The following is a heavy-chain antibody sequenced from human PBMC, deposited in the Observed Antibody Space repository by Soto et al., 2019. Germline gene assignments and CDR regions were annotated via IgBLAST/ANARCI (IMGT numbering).Heavy chain of an antibody. J-gene: IGHJ4*02. CDR1: GVSVSSGSFY. V-gene: IGHV4-61*01. D-gene: IGHD6-19*01. CDR2: IYNTGTF. Sequence: SQTLSLTCSVSGVSVSSGSFYCSCLRQPPGKGLAWIGFIYNTGTFNYNPSLKSRVTLSVDASKHQFSLKLSSVTAADTAVYYCAMVPIRYSSSHTFDSCGQGALLTVSS. CDR3: AMVPIRYSSSHTFDS.